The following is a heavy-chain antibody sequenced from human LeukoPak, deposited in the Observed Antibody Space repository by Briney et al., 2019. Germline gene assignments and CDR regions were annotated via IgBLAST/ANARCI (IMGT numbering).Heavy chain of an antibody. CDR1: GYTFTDYY. CDR3: ARGTRYCSSTSCYAGRYWFDP. J-gene: IGHJ5*02. V-gene: IGHV1-46*01. CDR2: INPNTDNT. D-gene: IGHD2-2*01. Sequence: ASVNVSCKASGYTFTDYYIHWVRQAPGQGLEWLGIINPNTDNTRYAQSFQGRVTMTRDTSISTAYMELSRLRSDDTAVYYCARGTRYCSSTSCYAGRYWFDPWGQGTLVTVSS.